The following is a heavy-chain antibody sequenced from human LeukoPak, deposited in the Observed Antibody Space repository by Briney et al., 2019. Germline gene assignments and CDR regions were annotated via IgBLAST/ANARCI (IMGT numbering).Heavy chain of an antibody. V-gene: IGHV4-30-4*01. Sequence: SETLSLTCTVSGGSISSGDYYWSWIRQPPGKGLEWIGYIYYSGSTYYNPSLKSRVTISVDTSKNQFSLKLSSVTAADTAVYYCAREVEWLLDSLLDDAFDIWGQGTMVTVSS. CDR1: GGSISSGDYY. CDR3: AREVEWLLDSLLDDAFDI. D-gene: IGHD3-3*01. CDR2: IYYSGST. J-gene: IGHJ3*02.